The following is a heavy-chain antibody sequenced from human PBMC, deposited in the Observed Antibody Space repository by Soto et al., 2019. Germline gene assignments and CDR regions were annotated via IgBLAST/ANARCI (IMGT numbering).Heavy chain of an antibody. J-gene: IGHJ4*02. CDR1: GFTFTTYA. D-gene: IGHD3-10*01. Sequence: GASVKVSCKASGFTFTTYAMHWVRQAPGQRLEWMGWINTGNGNTKYSQNFQGRVTITRDTSANTAYMELSSLRSEDTAVYYCARDRGYFDYWGQGTLVTAPQ. CDR2: INTGNGNT. CDR3: ARDRGYFDY. V-gene: IGHV1-3*04.